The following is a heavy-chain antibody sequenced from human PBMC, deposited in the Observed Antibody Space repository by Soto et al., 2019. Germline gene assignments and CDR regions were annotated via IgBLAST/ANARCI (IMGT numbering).Heavy chain of an antibody. CDR1: GFNVNSDY. V-gene: IGHV3-53*01. CDR3: TRDGRGLGRLSLFEY. J-gene: IGHJ4*02. Sequence: PGGSLRLSCAASGFNVNSDYMNWVRQTPGKGLEWVASIYSGETTYYADSVRGRFTISSDKSKNTLYLQLSSLRIKDTAVYYCTRDGRGLGRLSLFEYWGQGVLVTVSS. CDR2: IYSGETT. D-gene: IGHD2-21*02.